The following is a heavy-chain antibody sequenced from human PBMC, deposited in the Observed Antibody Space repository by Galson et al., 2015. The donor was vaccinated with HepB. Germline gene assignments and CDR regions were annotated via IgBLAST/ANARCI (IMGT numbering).Heavy chain of an antibody. J-gene: IGHJ5*02. CDR3: TTTWVIFGVVS. V-gene: IGHV3-15*01. CDR1: GFSFSNAY. Sequence: SLRLSCAASGFSFSNAYMNWVRQAPGKGLEWVGRILSKVAGGTTDSAAAVKGRFTISRDDSENMVYLQMNSLKTEDTAVYYCTTTWVIFGVVSWGQGALVTVSS. D-gene: IGHD3-3*01. CDR2: ILSKVAGGTT.